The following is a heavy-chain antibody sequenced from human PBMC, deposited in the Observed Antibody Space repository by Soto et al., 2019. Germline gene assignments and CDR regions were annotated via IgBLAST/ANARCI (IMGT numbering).Heavy chain of an antibody. J-gene: IGHJ5*02. Sequence: QVQLQESGPGLVKPSGTLSLTCAVSGGSISSSNWWSWVRQPPGKGLEWIGEIYHSGSTNYNPSLKRRGPXXVXKXXHQFAPQLSSVTAPDTAVYYCARLWFGELGGGFDPWGQGTLVPVSS. D-gene: IGHD3-10*01. CDR3: ARLWFGELGGGFDP. CDR1: GGSISSSNW. CDR2: IYHSGST. V-gene: IGHV4-4*02.